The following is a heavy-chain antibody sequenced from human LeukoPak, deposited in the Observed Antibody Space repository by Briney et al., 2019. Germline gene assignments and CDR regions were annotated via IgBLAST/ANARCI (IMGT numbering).Heavy chain of an antibody. CDR1: GDSMTYSY. CDR2: IYLSVIT. CDR3: ARRRQVSAYSPYAFDM. Sequence: SGTLSLTCTVSGDSMTYSYWSWIRQPPGKGLEWLGNIYLSVITKSNPSLKSRVTISLDTSKNQLSLRLTSVTAADTAVYYCARRRQVSAYSPYAFDMWGQGTMVTV. V-gene: IGHV4-59*08. J-gene: IGHJ3*02. D-gene: IGHD2-21*01.